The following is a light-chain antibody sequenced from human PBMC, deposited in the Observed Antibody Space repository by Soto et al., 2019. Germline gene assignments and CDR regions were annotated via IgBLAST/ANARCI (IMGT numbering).Light chain of an antibody. V-gene: IGLV2-8*01. CDR2: GVN. CDR1: SSDFGDDNY. CDR3: GSITASRNLV. Sequence: QSALTQPPSVSGSPGQSITVPCTGSSSDFGDDNYVSWYQQQPGKAPNLLIYGVNRRPSGIPDRFSGSKSGNTASLTVSGLQVEDEAEYFCGSITASRNLVFGGGTKLTVL. J-gene: IGLJ3*02.